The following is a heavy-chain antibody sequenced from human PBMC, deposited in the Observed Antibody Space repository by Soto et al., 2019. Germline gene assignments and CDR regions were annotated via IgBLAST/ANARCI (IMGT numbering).Heavy chain of an antibody. CDR3: ARGADYDSSGIRLNWFDP. J-gene: IGHJ5*02. V-gene: IGHV3-48*02. D-gene: IGHD3-22*01. CDR1: GFTFSSYS. CDR2: ISSSSSTI. Sequence: GGSLRLSCAASGFTFSSYSMNWVRQAPGKGLEWVSYISSSSSTIYYADSVKGRFTISRDNSKNSLYLQMNSLRDEDTAVYYCARGADYDSSGIRLNWFDPWGQGTLVTVSS.